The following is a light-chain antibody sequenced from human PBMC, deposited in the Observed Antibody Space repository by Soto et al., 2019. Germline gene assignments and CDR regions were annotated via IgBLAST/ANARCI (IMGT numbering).Light chain of an antibody. V-gene: IGLV2-8*01. J-gene: IGLJ3*02. CDR1: SSDVGAYNY. CDR3: TSYAGSNIWV. Sequence: QSALTQTPSASGSPGQSVTISCTGTSSDVGAYNYVSWCQQYPGKAPKLMIYEVSKRPSGVPDRFSGSKSGKTASLTVSGLQPEDEADYYCTSYAGSNIWVFGGGTKVTVL. CDR2: EVS.